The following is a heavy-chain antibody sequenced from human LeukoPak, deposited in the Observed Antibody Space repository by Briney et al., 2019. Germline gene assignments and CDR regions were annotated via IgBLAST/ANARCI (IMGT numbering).Heavy chain of an antibody. CDR3: AKPLGGNNAFDI. CDR2: INTDGSST. D-gene: IGHD4-23*01. J-gene: IGHJ3*02. Sequence: GSLRLSCAASGFTFSSFWMHWVRQAPGKGLVWVSRINTDGSSTDYADSVKGRFTISRDNAKNTLYLQMNSLRAEDTAVYYCAKPLGGNNAFDIWGQGTMVTVSS. CDR1: GFTFSSFW. V-gene: IGHV3-74*01.